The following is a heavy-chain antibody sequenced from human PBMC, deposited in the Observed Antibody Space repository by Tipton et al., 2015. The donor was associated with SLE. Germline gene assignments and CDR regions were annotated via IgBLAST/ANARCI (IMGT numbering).Heavy chain of an antibody. V-gene: IGHV4-39*06. J-gene: IGHJ3*02. CDR3: AKVPKDGYCSGGSCHGNAFDI. CDR2: LYYSGST. Sequence: TLSLTCTVSGGYISSSSYYWGWIRQPPGKGLEWIGSLYYSGSTYYTPSLKSRVTISVDTSKNQFPLKLSSVTAADTAVYYCAKVPKDGYCSGGSCHGNAFDIWGQGTMVTVSS. CDR1: GGYISSSSYY. D-gene: IGHD2-15*01.